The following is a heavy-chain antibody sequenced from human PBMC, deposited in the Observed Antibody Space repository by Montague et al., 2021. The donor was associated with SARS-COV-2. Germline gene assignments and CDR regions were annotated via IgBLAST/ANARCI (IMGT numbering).Heavy chain of an antibody. CDR3: ARHETGDPPFGP. V-gene: IGHV4-39*01. J-gene: IGHJ5*02. CDR2: IYYSGRT. D-gene: IGHD7-27*01. CDR1: GGSIISSVYF. Sequence: SETLSLTCTVSGGSIISSVYFWGWIRQPPGKGLEWIGSIYYSGRTIYTPSLKTRLSMSIDKSKNQFSLRLNSVTAADTSVYYCARHETGDPPFGPWGQGTLVTVSP.